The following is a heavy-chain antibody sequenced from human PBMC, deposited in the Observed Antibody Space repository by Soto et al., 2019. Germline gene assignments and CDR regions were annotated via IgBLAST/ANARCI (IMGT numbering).Heavy chain of an antibody. V-gene: IGHV4-30-4*01. Sequence: PSETLSLTCTVSGGSISSGDYYWSWIRQPPGKGLEWIGYIYYSGSTYYNPSLKSRVTISVDTSKNQSSLKLSSVTAADTAVYYCARATTLAYYYGSGYYFDYWGQGTLVTVSS. D-gene: IGHD3-10*01. J-gene: IGHJ4*02. CDR2: IYYSGST. CDR1: GGSISSGDYY. CDR3: ARATTLAYYYGSGYYFDY.